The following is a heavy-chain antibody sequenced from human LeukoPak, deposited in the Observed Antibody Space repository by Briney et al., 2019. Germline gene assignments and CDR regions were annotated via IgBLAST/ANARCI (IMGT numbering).Heavy chain of an antibody. D-gene: IGHD3-22*01. CDR2: ISYDASNK. CDR3: ARALLGYYNSRGFYYYMDV. Sequence: GGSLRLSCVASGFTFSSYALHWVRQAPGKGLEWVAVISYDASNKDYADSVKGRFTISRDNSKNTLYLQMNSLRAEDTAMYYCARALLGYYNSRGFYYYMDVWGKGTTVTVSS. J-gene: IGHJ6*03. V-gene: IGHV3-30-3*01. CDR1: GFTFSSYA.